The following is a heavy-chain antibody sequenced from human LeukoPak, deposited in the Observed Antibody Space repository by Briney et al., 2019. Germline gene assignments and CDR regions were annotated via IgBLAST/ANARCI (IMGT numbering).Heavy chain of an antibody. CDR3: ARDSDSNFDY. V-gene: IGHV3-48*01. D-gene: IGHD5-18*01. CDR2: ISLSSTTI. Sequence: GGSLRLSCVASGFTLSIYNMNWDRQAPGKGLEWVSYISLSSTTIYYADSVKGRFTISRDNAKNSLYLQMNSLRAEDTAVYYCARDSDSNFDYWGQGTLVTVSS. J-gene: IGHJ4*02. CDR1: GFTLSIYN.